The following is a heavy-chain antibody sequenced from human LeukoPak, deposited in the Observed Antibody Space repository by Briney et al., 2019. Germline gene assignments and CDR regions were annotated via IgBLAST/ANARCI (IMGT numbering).Heavy chain of an antibody. CDR1: GYTFTSYY. D-gene: IGHD1-26*01. CDR3: ARDEVGATGLNY. CDR2: INPSGGST. V-gene: IGHV1-46*01. J-gene: IGHJ4*02. Sequence: ASVKVSCKASGYTFTSYYMHWVRQAPGQGLEWMGIINPSGGSTSYAQKFQGRATMTRDTSTSTVYMELSSLRSEDTAVYYCARDEVGATGLNYWGQGTLVTVSS.